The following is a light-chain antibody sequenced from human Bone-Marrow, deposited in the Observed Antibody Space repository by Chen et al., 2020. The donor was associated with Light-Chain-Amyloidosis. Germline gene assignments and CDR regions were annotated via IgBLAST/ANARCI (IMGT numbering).Light chain of an antibody. Sequence: DIVLTQSPLSLPVIPGEPASISCRPSQSLLHSNGFNYLDWYLQKPGQSPQLLIYLGSSRASGVPDRFSGSGSGTDFTLKISRVEAEDVGVYYCMQARQTPHTFGQGTKLEIK. CDR1: QSLLHSNGFNY. V-gene: IGKV2-28*01. CDR2: LGS. CDR3: MQARQTPHT. J-gene: IGKJ2*01.